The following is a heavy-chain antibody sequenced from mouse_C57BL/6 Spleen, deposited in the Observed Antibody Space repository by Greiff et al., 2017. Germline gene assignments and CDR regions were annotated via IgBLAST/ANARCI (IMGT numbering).Heavy chain of an antibody. Sequence: EVKLVESGGDLVKPGGSLKLSCAASGFTFSSYGMSWVRQTPDKRLEWVATISSGGSYTYYPDSVKGRFTISRDNAKNTLYLQMSSLKSEDTAMYYCASYYDYGGFDYWGQGTTLTVSS. CDR2: ISSGGSYT. V-gene: IGHV5-6*01. D-gene: IGHD2-4*01. J-gene: IGHJ2*01. CDR3: ASYYDYGGFDY. CDR1: GFTFSSYG.